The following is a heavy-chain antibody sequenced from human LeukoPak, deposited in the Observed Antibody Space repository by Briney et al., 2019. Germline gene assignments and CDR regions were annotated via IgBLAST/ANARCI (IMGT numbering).Heavy chain of an antibody. CDR2: IGTAGDP. CDR3: ARGYSYGQGYYYYGMDV. D-gene: IGHD5-18*01. Sequence: GGSLRLSCAASGFTFSSYDMHWVRQATGKGLEWVSAIGTAGDPYYPGSVKGRFTISRENAKNSLYLQMNSLRAGDTAVYYYARGYSYGQGYYYYGMDVWGQGTTVTVSS. J-gene: IGHJ6*02. V-gene: IGHV3-13*05. CDR1: GFTFSSYD.